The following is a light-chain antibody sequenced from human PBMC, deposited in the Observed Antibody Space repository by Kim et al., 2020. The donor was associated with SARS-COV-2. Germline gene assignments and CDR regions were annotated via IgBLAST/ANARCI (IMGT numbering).Light chain of an antibody. Sequence: SSELTQDPAVSVALGQTVRITCQGDSLRSYYASWYQQKPGQAPVLVIYGTNNRLSGIPDRFSGSSSGNTASLTINGAQAEDEADYYCNSRDSSGNHLYVF. J-gene: IGLJ1*01. CDR1: SLRSYY. CDR3: NSRDSSGNHLYV. CDR2: GTN. V-gene: IGLV3-19*01.